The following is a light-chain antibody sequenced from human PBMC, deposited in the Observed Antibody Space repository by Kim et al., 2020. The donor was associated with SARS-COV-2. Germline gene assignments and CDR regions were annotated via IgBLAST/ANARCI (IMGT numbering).Light chain of an antibody. CDR1: QSVSSSY. Sequence: EIVLTQSPGTLSLSPGERATLSCWASQSVSSSYLAWYQQKPGQTPRLLIYGASSRATGIPDRFSGSGSGTDFTLTISRREPEDFAVYYCQQYGSSPPGTFGQGIRLEI. V-gene: IGKV3-20*01. CDR3: QQYGSSPPGT. J-gene: IGKJ5*01. CDR2: GAS.